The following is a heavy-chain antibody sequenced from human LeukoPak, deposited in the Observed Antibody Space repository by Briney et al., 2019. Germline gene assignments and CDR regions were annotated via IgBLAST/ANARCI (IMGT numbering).Heavy chain of an antibody. CDR1: GFTFSSYW. CDR3: ARDGFQYSSGWYSGVGYFDY. Sequence: GGSLRLSCAASGFTFSSYWMSWVRQAPGKGLEWVANIKQDGSEKYYVDSVRGRFTISRDNAKNSLYLQMNSLRAEDTAVYYCARDGFQYSSGWYSGVGYFDYWGQGTLVTVSS. D-gene: IGHD6-19*01. V-gene: IGHV3-7*01. CDR2: IKQDGSEK. J-gene: IGHJ4*02.